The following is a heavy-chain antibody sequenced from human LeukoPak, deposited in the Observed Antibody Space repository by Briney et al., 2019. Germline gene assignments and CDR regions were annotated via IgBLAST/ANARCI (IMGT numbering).Heavy chain of an antibody. CDR2: IKQDGSEK. J-gene: IGHJ4*02. CDR1: GFTFNNYW. Sequence: GGSLRLSCTASGFTFNNYWMSWVRQAPGKGLEWVANIKQDGSEKYYVDSVKGRFTISRDNAKNSLYLQMNSLRAEDTAVYYCAREGDRLTFDYWGQGTLVTVSS. D-gene: IGHD3-16*01. CDR3: AREGDRLTFDY. V-gene: IGHV3-7*03.